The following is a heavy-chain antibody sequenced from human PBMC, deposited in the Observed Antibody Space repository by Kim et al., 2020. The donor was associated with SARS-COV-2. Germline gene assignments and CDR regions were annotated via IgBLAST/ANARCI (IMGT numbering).Heavy chain of an antibody. CDR2: IISSSSFR. J-gene: IGHJ2*01. CDR3: AREGNHWYVNL. CDR1: GFTFSSYT. V-gene: IGHV3-21*04. Sequence: GGSLRLSCEVSGFTFSSYTMSWVRQAPGEGLEWVSSIISSSSFRYYSHSVKGRFIISRDNAKNSLYLQMNSLRAEDTAVYYCAREGNHWYVNLWGRGTLVTISS.